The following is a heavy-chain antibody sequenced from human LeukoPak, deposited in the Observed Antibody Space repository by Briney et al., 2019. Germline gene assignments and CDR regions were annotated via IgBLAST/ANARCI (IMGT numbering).Heavy chain of an antibody. J-gene: IGHJ5*02. D-gene: IGHD3-10*01. CDR3: AKSLYGSGSYYNWFDP. CDR1: GGSISSSSYY. Sequence: SETLSLTCTVSGGSISSSSYYWGWIRQPPGKGLEWIGSIYYSGSTYYNPSLKSRVTISVDTSKNQFPLKLSSVTAADTAVYYCAKSLYGSGSYYNWFDPWGQGTLVTVSS. V-gene: IGHV4-39*01. CDR2: IYYSGST.